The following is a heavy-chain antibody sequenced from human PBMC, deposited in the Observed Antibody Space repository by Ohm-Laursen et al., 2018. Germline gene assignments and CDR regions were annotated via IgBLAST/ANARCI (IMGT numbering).Heavy chain of an antibody. CDR2: MNPNSGNT. CDR3: ARGSYHYGSGSDYYGMDV. V-gene: IGHV1-8*01. Sequence: GASVKVSCKVSGYTFTSYDINWVRQATGQGLEWMGWMNPNSGNTGYAQKFQGRVTMTRNTSISTAYMELSSLRSEDTAVYYCARGSYHYGSGSDYYGMDVWGQGTTVTVSS. CDR1: GYTFTSYD. J-gene: IGHJ6*02. D-gene: IGHD3-10*01.